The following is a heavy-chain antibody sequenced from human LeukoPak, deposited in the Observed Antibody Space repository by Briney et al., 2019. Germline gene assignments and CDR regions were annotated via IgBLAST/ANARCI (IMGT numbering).Heavy chain of an antibody. CDR1: GYTLTELS. V-gene: IGHV1-24*01. J-gene: IGHJ2*01. CDR3: ATAYGHWVLWYFDL. D-gene: IGHD7-27*01. CDR2: FDPEDGET. Sequence: GASVKVSCKVSGYTLTELSMHWVRQAPGKGLEWMGGFDPEDGETIYAQKFQGRVTMTEDTSTDTAYMELSSLRSEDTAVYYCATAYGHWVLWYFDLWGRGTLVTVSS.